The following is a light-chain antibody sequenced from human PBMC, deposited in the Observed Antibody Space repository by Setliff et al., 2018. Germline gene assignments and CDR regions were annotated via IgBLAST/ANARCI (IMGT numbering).Light chain of an antibody. Sequence: QSALTQPASVSGSPGESITISCSGTSSDVGSYDFVSWYRQHPGKVPKLIIHDVSNRPSGVSNRFSGAKAGNTASLTISGLQAEDEADYYCSEYTSSSTYVFGTGTKVTV. CDR3: SEYTSSSTYV. V-gene: IGLV2-14*03. J-gene: IGLJ1*01. CDR1: SSDVGSYDF. CDR2: DVS.